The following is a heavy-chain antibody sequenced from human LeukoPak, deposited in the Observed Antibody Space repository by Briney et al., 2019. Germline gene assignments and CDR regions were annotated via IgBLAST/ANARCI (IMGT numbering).Heavy chain of an antibody. J-gene: IGHJ5*02. Sequence: GASVKVSCKASGYTFTSYGISWVRQAPGQGLEWMGWISAYNGNTNYAQKLQGRVTMTTDTSTSTAYMELRSLRSDDTAVYYCARDNFGYCSSTSCSALDRPFDPWGQGTLVTVSS. CDR2: ISAYNGNT. CDR3: ARDNFGYCSSTSCSALDRPFDP. D-gene: IGHD2-2*03. CDR1: GYTFTSYG. V-gene: IGHV1-18*01.